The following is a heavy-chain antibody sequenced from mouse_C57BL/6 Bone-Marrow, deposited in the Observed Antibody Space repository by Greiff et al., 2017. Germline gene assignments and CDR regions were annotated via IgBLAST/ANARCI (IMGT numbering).Heavy chain of an antibody. Sequence: VQLQQSGAELMKPGASVKLSCKATGYTFTGYWIEWVKQRPGHGLEWIGEILPGSGSTNYNEKFKGKATFTADTSSNTAYMQLSSLTTEDSAIXYCAREGYYYGSSLFAYWGQGTLVTVSA. J-gene: IGHJ3*01. CDR3: AREGYYYGSSLFAY. D-gene: IGHD1-1*01. V-gene: IGHV1-9*01. CDR1: GYTFTGYW. CDR2: ILPGSGST.